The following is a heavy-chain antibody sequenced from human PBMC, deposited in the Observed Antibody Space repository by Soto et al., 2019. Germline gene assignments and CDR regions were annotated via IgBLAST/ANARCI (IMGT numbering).Heavy chain of an antibody. J-gene: IGHJ4*02. Sequence: QVQLVESGGGVVQPGRSLRLSCAASGFTFSSYAMHWVRQAPGKGLEWVAVISYDGSNKYYEDSVKGRFTISRDNSKNTPYMHMNSLRAADTAVYYCARDPEGRSGWFRGRFLGFDYWGQGTLVTVSS. V-gene: IGHV3-30-3*01. CDR3: ARDPEGRSGWFRGRFLGFDY. D-gene: IGHD6-19*01. CDR2: ISYDGSNK. CDR1: GFTFSSYA.